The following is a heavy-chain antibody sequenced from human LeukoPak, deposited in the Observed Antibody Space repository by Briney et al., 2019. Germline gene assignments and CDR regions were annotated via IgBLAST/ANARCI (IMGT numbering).Heavy chain of an antibody. J-gene: IGHJ4*02. CDR2: IYTTGNT. V-gene: IGHV4-4*07. D-gene: IGHD3-16*01. CDR1: SGSINSYF. CDR3: ARHGYTASHYFLDY. Sequence: SETLSLTCTVSSGSINSYFWGWVRQPAGRGLEWIGRIYTTGNTHYNPSLKSRLTMSIDTSKRQFSLNLRSVTAADTAIYYCARHGYTASHYFLDYWSKGPLVPVSS.